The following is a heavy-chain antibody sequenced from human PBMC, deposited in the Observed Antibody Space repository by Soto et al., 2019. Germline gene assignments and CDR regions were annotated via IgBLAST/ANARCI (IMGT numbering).Heavy chain of an antibody. CDR3: AKSGSSHYGMDV. CDR1: GFTFSSYG. Sequence: GGSLRLSCAASGFTFSSYGMHWVRQAPGKGLEWVAVISYDGSNKYYADSVKGRFTISRDNSKNTLYLQMNSLRAEDTAVYYCAKSGSSHYGMDVWGQGT. V-gene: IGHV3-30*18. CDR2: ISYDGSNK. J-gene: IGHJ6*02. D-gene: IGHD1-26*01.